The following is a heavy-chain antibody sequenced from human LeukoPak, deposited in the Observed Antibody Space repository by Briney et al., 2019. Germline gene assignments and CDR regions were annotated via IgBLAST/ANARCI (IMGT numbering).Heavy chain of an antibody. CDR1: GFTFGDYA. Sequence: GGSLRLSCTASGFTFGDYAMSWFRQAPGKGLEWVGFIRSKAYGGTTEYAASVKGRFTISRDDSKSIAYLQMNSLKTEGTAAYYCTRSNYYGYNWFDPWGQGTLVTVSS. V-gene: IGHV3-49*03. J-gene: IGHJ5*02. CDR2: IRSKAYGGTT. D-gene: IGHD3-10*01. CDR3: TRSNYYGYNWFDP.